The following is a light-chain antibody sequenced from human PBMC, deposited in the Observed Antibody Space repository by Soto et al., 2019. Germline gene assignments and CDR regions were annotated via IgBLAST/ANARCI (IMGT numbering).Light chain of an antibody. V-gene: IGKV3-15*01. Sequence: EIVMTQSPATLSVSPGERATLSCRASQSVNNNLAWYQQKPGQAPRLLIYGASTRATGIPARFSGSGSGTEFTLTISSLQSEDFAVYYCQQFNNWPRTFGQGTKADIK. CDR3: QQFNNWPRT. CDR2: GAS. CDR1: QSVNNN. J-gene: IGKJ1*01.